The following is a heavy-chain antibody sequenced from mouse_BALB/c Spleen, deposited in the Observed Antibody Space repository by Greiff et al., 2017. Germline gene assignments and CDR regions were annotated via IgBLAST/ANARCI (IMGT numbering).Heavy chain of an antibody. J-gene: IGHJ4*01. D-gene: IGHD1-1*01. CDR1: GYTFTDYN. Sequence: EVQLVESGPELVKPGASVKISCKASGYTFTDYNMHWVKQSHGKSLEWIGYIYPYNGGTGYNQKFKSKATLTVDNSSSTAYMELRSLTSEDSAVYYCARPYYYDPLMDYWGQGTSVTVSS. CDR3: ARPYYYDPLMDY. V-gene: IGHV1S29*02. CDR2: IYPYNGGT.